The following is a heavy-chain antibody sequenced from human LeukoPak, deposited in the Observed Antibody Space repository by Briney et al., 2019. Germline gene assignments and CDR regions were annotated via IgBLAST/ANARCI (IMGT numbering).Heavy chain of an antibody. V-gene: IGHV4-39*01. CDR2: IYYSGDT. D-gene: IGHD6-19*01. Sequence: SETLSLTCSVSRGSIISTSHYWGWIRQPPGKGLEWIGSIYYSGDTYYNPSLKSRVTISVDTSRNQFSLRLTSVTAADTAVYYCARSVGIAVAEDAFSLWGQGTMVTVSS. CDR3: ARSVGIAVAEDAFSL. CDR1: RGSIISTSHY. J-gene: IGHJ3*01.